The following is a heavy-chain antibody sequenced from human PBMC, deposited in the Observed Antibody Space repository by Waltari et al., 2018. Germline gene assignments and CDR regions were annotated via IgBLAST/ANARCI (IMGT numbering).Heavy chain of an antibody. CDR2: LSGSAALT. CDR1: GFTFSNYD. D-gene: IGHD1-20*01. CDR3: AKDLTGWGAFDI. V-gene: IGHV3-23*01. J-gene: IGHJ3*02. Sequence: EVQLLESGGGLVQPGGSLRLSCTASGFTFSNYDMNWVRQAPGRGLEWCSRLSGSAALTDYADSVKGRFIISRENSKNTLFLQMNSLRAEDTAIYYCAKDLTGWGAFDIWGQGTMVTVSS.